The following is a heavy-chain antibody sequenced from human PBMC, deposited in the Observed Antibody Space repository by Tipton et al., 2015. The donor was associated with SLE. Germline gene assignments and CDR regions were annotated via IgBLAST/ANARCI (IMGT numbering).Heavy chain of an antibody. CDR3: AGGGVATMGGYAFEI. CDR2: IYNSGST. CDR1: GGSISSYY. V-gene: IGHV4-4*07. D-gene: IGHD5-12*01. Sequence: TLSLTCTVSGGSISSYYWSWIRQPAGGGLEWIGRIYNSGSTNYNPSLMSRVTMSVDTSKNQFSLRLRSATAAATAFYYCAGGGVATMGGYAFEIWGQGTMVTVSS. J-gene: IGHJ3*02.